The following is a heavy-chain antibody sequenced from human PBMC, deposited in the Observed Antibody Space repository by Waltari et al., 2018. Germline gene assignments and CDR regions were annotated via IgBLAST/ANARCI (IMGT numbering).Heavy chain of an antibody. Sequence: QVQLEESGPGLVKPSGTLSLTCDVSGGSISSATWWRWVRQPPGKGLEWIGEMYHSGSANYNPSLKSRVTISVDKSKNQFSLKVIPVTAADTAVYYCARDPRTYASGEGCFDPWGQGTLVTVSS. J-gene: IGHJ5*02. CDR3: ARDPRTYASGEGCFDP. V-gene: IGHV4-4*02. CDR1: GGSISSATW. CDR2: MYHSGSA. D-gene: IGHD3-10*01.